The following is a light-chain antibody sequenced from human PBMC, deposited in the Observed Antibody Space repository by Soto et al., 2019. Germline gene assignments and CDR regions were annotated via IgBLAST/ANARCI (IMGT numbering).Light chain of an antibody. V-gene: IGKV1-9*01. CDR1: QGINSY. J-gene: IGKJ5*01. Sequence: DIQLTQSPSFLSASVGDSVTITCRASQGINSYLAWYQQKPGKAPKLLIYAASTLQSGVPSRFSGSGSGKEFTLTISSLQPEDFVTYYCQQLNSYPNTFGQGTRLEIK. CDR3: QQLNSYPNT. CDR2: AAS.